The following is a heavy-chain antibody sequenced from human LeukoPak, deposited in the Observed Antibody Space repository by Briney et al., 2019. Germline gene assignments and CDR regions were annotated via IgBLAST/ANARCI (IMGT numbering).Heavy chain of an antibody. V-gene: IGHV4-4*07. D-gene: IGHD2-2*01. CDR1: GGSISSYY. CDR2: IYTSGST. J-gene: IGHJ4*02. CDR3: ARRSSWRRDIVVVPAAQARHYFDY. Sequence: SETLSLTCTVSGGSISSYYWSWIRQPAGKGLEWIGRIYTSGSTNYNPSLKSRVTMSVDTSKNQFSLKLSSVTAADTAVYYCARRSSWRRDIVVVPAAQARHYFDYWGQGTLVTVSS.